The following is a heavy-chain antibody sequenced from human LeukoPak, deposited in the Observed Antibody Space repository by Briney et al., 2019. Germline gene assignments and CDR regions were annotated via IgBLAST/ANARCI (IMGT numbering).Heavy chain of an antibody. CDR1: GGTFRNYV. V-gene: IGHV1-69*13. CDR2: IIPIFGAA. D-gene: IGHD3-3*01. J-gene: IGHJ6*03. Sequence: ASVKVSCKASGGTFRNYVISWVRQAPGQGLEWMGGIIPIFGAANYGQSSQGRVTITADESTSTAYMELSSLRSEDTAVYYCARNYDFWSGPTTSRWYYYYMDVWGKGTTVTVSS. CDR3: ARNYDFWSGPTTSRWYYYYMDV.